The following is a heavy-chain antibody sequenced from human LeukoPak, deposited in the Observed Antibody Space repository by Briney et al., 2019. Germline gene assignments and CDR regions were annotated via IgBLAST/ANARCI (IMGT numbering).Heavy chain of an antibody. V-gene: IGHV3-33*01. D-gene: IGHD2-2*01. CDR1: GFTLSSYG. CDR3: ARGRSTNFLDV. Sequence: PGGSLRLSCAASGFTLSSYGMQWVRQAPGKGLEWVAVIWYDGSNKYYADSVKGRFTISRDNSKNTLYLQMNSLRAEDTAVYYCARGRSTNFLDVWGQGTTVTVSS. J-gene: IGHJ6*02. CDR2: IWYDGSNK.